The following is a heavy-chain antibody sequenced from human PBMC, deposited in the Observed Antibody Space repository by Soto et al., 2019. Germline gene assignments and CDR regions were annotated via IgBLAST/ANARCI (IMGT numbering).Heavy chain of an antibody. CDR3: ARAYYYDSSGYYYDTHFDEFDP. Sequence: LGESLKISCKGSGYSFTSYWISWVRQMPGKGLEWMGRIDPSDSYTNYSPSFQGHVTISADKSISTAYLQWSSLKASDTAMYYCARAYYYDSSGYYYDTHFDEFDPWGQGTLVTVSS. J-gene: IGHJ5*02. CDR2: IDPSDSYT. CDR1: GYSFTSYW. D-gene: IGHD3-22*01. V-gene: IGHV5-10-1*01.